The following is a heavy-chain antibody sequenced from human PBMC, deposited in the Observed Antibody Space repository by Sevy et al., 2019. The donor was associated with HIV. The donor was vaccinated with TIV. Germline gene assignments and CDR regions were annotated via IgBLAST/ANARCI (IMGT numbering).Heavy chain of an antibody. J-gene: IGHJ3*02. Sequence: GESLKISCAASGFTFSSYAMSWVRQAPGKGLEWVSAISGSGGSTYYADSVKGRFTISRDNSKNTLYLQMNSLRAEDTAVYYCAKTLVDTAMVDAFDIWGQGTMVTVSS. CDR1: GFTFSSYA. CDR3: AKTLVDTAMVDAFDI. V-gene: IGHV3-23*01. D-gene: IGHD5-18*01. CDR2: ISGSGGST.